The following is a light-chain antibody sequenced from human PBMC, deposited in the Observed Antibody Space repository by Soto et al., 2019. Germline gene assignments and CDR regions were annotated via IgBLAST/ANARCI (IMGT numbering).Light chain of an antibody. J-gene: IGLJ2*01. CDR2: DVS. Sequence: QSALTQPASVSGSPGQSITISCTGTSSDVGGYNYVSWYQQHPGKAPKLMIYDVSNRPSGVSNRFSGSKSGNTASLTISGLQAEDEADYYCSSYTSSSTLETVFGGGTQLTV. V-gene: IGLV2-14*01. CDR3: SSYTSSSTLETV. CDR1: SSDVGGYNY.